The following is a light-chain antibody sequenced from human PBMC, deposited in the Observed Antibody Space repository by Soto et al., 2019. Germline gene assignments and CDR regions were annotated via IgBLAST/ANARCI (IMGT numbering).Light chain of an antibody. J-gene: IGKJ5*01. CDR3: EQYGISTRI. CDR1: QSISSNY. CDR2: GAS. V-gene: IGKV3-20*01. Sequence: EIVLTQSPGTLSLSPGERATLSCRASQSISSNYLAWYQQKPGQAPRLLIYGASTRATGIPDRFSGSGSGTELTINISRLDPYDFENYHCEQYGISTRILGQRTRLEIK.